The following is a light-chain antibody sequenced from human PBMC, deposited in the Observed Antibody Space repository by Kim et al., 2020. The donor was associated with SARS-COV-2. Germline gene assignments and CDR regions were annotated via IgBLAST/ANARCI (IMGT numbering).Light chain of an antibody. Sequence: RAPLNCTSSQTILYYSNNKNYLVWYQQKPGRSPNLLIYCASIRDSGVSDRFSGSWSDTDFTLTLSSLHPEVVAVYYCQQYYCTPPSFRQGTRLEI. J-gene: IGKJ2*03. CDR2: CAS. CDR1: QTILYYSNNKNY. V-gene: IGKV4-1*01. CDR3: QQYYCTPPS.